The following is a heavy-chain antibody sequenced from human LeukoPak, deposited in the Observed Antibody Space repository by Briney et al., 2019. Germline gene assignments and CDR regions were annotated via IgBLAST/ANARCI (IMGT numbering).Heavy chain of an antibody. D-gene: IGHD3-10*01. CDR2: IHSSGST. CDR3: ARGRGGSGCPFDY. CDR1: GGSISSYY. Sequence: SETLSLTCTVSGGSISSYYWSWIRQPPGKGLEWIGYIHSSGSTNYNPSLKSRVPYSVDTSKNQFSLKLSSVTAADTAVYYCARGRGGSGCPFDYWGQGTLVTVSS. J-gene: IGHJ4*02. V-gene: IGHV4-59*01.